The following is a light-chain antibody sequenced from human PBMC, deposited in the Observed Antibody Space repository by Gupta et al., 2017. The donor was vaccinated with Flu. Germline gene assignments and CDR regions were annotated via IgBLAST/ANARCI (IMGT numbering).Light chain of an antibody. CDR2: GNS. J-gene: IGLJ3*02. CDR1: SSNIGAGYD. V-gene: IGLV1-40*01. CDR3: QSYDSSLSGSRV. Sequence: QSVLTQPPSVSGATGQRVTISCNGSSSNIGAGYDVHWYQQLPGTAPKLLIYGNSNRPSGVPDRFSGSKSGTSASLAITGLQAEDEADYYCQSYDSSLSGSRVFGGGTKLTVL.